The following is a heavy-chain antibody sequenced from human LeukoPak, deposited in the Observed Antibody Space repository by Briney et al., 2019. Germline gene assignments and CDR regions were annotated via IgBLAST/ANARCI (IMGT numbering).Heavy chain of an antibody. CDR2: IYHSGST. CDR3: SRQPYDFWTGKYFDY. D-gene: IGHD3-3*01. CDR1: GYSISSGYY. J-gene: IGHJ4*02. Sequence: SETLSLTCTVSGYSISSGYYWGWIRQPPGKGLEWIGSIYHSGSTYYNPSLKSRVTRAVDTSKNQFSLKLSSVAAADTAVYYCSRQPYDFWTGKYFDYWGQGTLVTVSS. V-gene: IGHV4-38-2*02.